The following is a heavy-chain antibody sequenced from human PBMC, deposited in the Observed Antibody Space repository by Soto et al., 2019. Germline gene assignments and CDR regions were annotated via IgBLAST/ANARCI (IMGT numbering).Heavy chain of an antibody. D-gene: IGHD6-6*01. CDR2: IKCKSDGETT. CDR1: GFTFSNAW. J-gene: IGHJ5*02. CDR3: TTDGQYRRSSLWFDP. V-gene: IGHV3-15*01. Sequence: EVQLVESGGGLVKTGGSLRLSCAASGFTFSNAWMTWVRQAPGKGLEWVGRIKCKSDGETTDYAAPVKGRFTISREDSRNTLYLQMNSLNTEDTAVYYCTTDGQYRRSSLWFDPCGQGTLVTVSS.